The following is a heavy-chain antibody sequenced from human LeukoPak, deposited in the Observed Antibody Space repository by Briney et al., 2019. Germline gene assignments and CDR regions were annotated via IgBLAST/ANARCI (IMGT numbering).Heavy chain of an antibody. J-gene: IGHJ5*02. CDR2: ISSSSSYI. CDR1: GFTFSSYS. D-gene: IGHD6-13*01. Sequence: GGSLRLSCAASGFTFSSYSMTWVRQAPGKGLEWVSSISSSSSYIYYADSVKGRFTISRDNAKNSLYLQMNSLRAEDTAVYYCARSLGRQQLGNWFDPWGQGTLVTVSS. CDR3: ARSLGRQQLGNWFDP. V-gene: IGHV3-21*01.